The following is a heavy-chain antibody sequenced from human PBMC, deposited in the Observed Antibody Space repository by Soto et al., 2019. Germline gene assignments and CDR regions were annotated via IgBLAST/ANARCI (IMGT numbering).Heavy chain of an antibody. CDR3: TTGVGRYIVVVPAAIPKDY. CDR2: IKSKTDGGTT. V-gene: IGHV3-15*01. J-gene: IGHJ4*02. Sequence: GGSLRLSCAASGFTFSNAWMSWVRQAPGKGLEWVGRIKSKTDGGTTDYAAPVKGRFTISRDDSKNTLYLQMNSLKTEDTAVYYCTTGVGRYIVVVPAAIPKDYWGQGTLVTVSS. CDR1: GFTFSNAW. D-gene: IGHD2-2*01.